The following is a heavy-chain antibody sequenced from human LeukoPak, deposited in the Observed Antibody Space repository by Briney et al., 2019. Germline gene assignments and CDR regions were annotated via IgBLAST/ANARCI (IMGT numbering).Heavy chain of an antibody. J-gene: IGHJ3*02. CDR1: GYTFTSYD. V-gene: IGHV1-8*01. D-gene: IGHD7-27*01. Sequence: ASVKVSCKASGYTFTSYDINWVRQATGQGLEWMGWMNPNSGNTGYAQKFQGRVAMTRNTSISTAYMELSSLRSEDTAVYYCASINVSNWGWGDAFDIWGQGTMVTVSS. CDR3: ASINVSNWGWGDAFDI. CDR2: MNPNSGNT.